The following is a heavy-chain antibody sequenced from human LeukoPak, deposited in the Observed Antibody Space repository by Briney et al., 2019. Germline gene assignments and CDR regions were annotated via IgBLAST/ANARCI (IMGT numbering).Heavy chain of an antibody. D-gene: IGHD3-16*01. CDR3: VRGSTLRHYQY. CDR2: TYYSGST. V-gene: IGHV4-39*01. CDR1: GGSISSSTYY. Sequence: KPSETLSLTCTVSGGSISSSTYYWGWIRRPPGKGLEWIGSTYYSGSTYYNPSLKSRVTVSVDTSKNQFSLNLSSVTAADTAVYYCVRGSTLRHYQYWGQGTLVTVSS. J-gene: IGHJ4*02.